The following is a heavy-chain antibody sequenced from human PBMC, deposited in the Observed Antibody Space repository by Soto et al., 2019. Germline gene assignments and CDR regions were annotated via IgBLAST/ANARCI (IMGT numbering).Heavy chain of an antibody. J-gene: IGHJ4*02. Sequence: GGSLRLSCAASGFTFSSYAMHWVHQAPGKGLEWVAVISYDGSNKYYADSVKGRFTISRDNSKNTLYLQMNSLRAEDTAVYYCAISPYCYGGVCYYFDYWGQGTLVTVSS. CDR1: GFTFSSYA. CDR2: ISYDGSNK. CDR3: AISPYCYGGVCYYFDY. V-gene: IGHV3-30-3*01. D-gene: IGHD2-8*02.